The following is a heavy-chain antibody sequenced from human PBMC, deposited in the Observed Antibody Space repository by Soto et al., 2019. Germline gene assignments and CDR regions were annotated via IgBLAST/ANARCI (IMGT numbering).Heavy chain of an antibody. CDR2: INGDGRTT. J-gene: IGHJ4*02. CDR1: GSTFSRHW. Sequence: GGSLRLSCAASGSTFSRHWMHWVRQAPGKGLVWVSLINGDGRTTTYADSVKGRFTISRDNAKNTLYLQINSLRAEDTAVYYCVRGNYFDYWGQGTLVTVSS. CDR3: VRGNYFDY. V-gene: IGHV3-74*01.